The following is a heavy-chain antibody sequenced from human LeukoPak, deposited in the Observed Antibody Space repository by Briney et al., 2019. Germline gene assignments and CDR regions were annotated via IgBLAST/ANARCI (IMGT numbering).Heavy chain of an antibody. CDR3: ARANTGNYYYYYYMDV. Sequence: GASVKVSCKASGYTFTSYGISWVRQAPGQGLEWMGWISAYNGNTNYAQKLQGRVTMTTDTSTSTAYMELRSLRSDDTAVYYCARANTGNYYYYYYMDVWGKGTTVTIPS. CDR1: GYTFTSYG. J-gene: IGHJ6*03. V-gene: IGHV1-18*01. D-gene: IGHD1-26*01. CDR2: ISAYNGNT.